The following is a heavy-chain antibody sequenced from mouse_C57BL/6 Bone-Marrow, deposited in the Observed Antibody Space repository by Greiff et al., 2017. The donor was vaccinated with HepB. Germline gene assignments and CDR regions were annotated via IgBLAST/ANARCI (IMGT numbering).Heavy chain of an antibody. Sequence: VQLQQSGAELVRPGASVKLSCKASGYTFTDYYINWVKQRPGQGLEWIARIYPGSGNTYYNEKFKGKATLTAEKSSSTAYMQLSSLTSEDSAVYFCARGGYYEAYWGQGTLVTVSA. J-gene: IGHJ3*01. V-gene: IGHV1-76*01. CDR1: GYTFTDYY. D-gene: IGHD2-3*01. CDR2: IYPGSGNT. CDR3: ARGGYYEAY.